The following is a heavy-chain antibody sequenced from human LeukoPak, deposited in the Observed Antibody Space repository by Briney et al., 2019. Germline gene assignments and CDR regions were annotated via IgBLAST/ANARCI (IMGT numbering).Heavy chain of an antibody. Sequence: KPSETLSLTCTVSGAPFSSSISRYYWSWIRQPPGKGLVWIGYIYYSGNTKCNPSLKSRVTISVDTSKKQFSLKLSSVTAADTAVYYCARVGGSSSPVYYYMDVWGKGTTVTVSS. J-gene: IGHJ6*03. CDR1: GAPFSSSISRYY. CDR2: IYYSGNT. D-gene: IGHD6-6*01. V-gene: IGHV4-59*01. CDR3: ARVGGSSSPVYYYMDV.